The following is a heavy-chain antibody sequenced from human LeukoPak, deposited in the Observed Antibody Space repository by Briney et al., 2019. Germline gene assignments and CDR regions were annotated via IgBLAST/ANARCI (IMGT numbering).Heavy chain of an antibody. CDR3: ARKGGHFDY. D-gene: IGHD2-15*01. Sequence: SETLSLTCTVSGGSLSYYYWSWIRQSPGKGLEWIGYIYYNGSTNYNPSLKSRVTISVDMSKNQFSLKVTSVTAAGTAIYYCARKGGHFDYWGQGTLVTVSS. CDR1: GGSLSYYY. V-gene: IGHV4-59*01. CDR2: IYYNGST. J-gene: IGHJ4*02.